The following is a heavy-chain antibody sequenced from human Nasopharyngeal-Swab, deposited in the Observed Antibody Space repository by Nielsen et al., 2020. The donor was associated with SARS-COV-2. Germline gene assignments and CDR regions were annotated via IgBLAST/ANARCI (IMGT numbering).Heavy chain of an antibody. CDR2: INTSTGHP. D-gene: IGHD6-13*01. V-gene: IGHV7-4-1*02. CDR3: ARAGRGSSSWYVIDYYYGMDV. Sequence: WVRQAPGQGLEWMGWINTSTGHPTYAQGFTGRFVFSLDTSVSTAYLQISSLKAEDTAVYNCARAGRGSSSWYVIDYYYGMDVWGQGTTVTVSS. J-gene: IGHJ6*02.